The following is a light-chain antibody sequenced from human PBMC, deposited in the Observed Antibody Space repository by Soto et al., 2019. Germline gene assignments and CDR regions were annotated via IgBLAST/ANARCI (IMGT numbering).Light chain of an antibody. V-gene: IGLV2-23*01. CDR1: SSDFGSYKF. CDR2: ETS. Sequence: QSVLTQPASVSGSRGQSVTISCTGTSSDFGSYKFVSWYQHHPGTVPKVIIYETSKRPSGVSDRFSGSKSGNTASLTISGLQAEDEADYYCFSFTSTTTHVFGSATKVTVL. J-gene: IGLJ1*01. CDR3: FSFTSTTTHV.